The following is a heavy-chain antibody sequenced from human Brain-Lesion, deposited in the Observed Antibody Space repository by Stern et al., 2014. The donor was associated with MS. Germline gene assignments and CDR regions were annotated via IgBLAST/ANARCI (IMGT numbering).Heavy chain of an antibody. J-gene: IGHJ5*01. V-gene: IGHV3-74*02. CDR2: VNNDGRRT. Sequence: VQLVESGGGLVQPGGSLRLSCAASGFTFSNYGMHWGRQAPGKGLVWVSRVNNDGRRTSDADSVKGRFNMSRDNAKNTLYLQRNSLRVEDTAIYYCARGERWFDSWGQGTLVTVSS. CDR1: GFTFSNYG. D-gene: IGHD3-10*01. CDR3: ARGERWFDS.